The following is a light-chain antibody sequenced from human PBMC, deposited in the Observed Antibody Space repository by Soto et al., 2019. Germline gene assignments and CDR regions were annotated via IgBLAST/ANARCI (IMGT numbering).Light chain of an antibody. CDR2: AAS. CDR3: QKSYSTLFT. Sequence: DIQMTQSPSSLSASVGDRVTITCRASQSISSYLNWYQQKPGKAPKLLICAASSLQSGVPSRFSGSGSGTDFTLTISSLQPKDFATYYCQKSYSTLFTFGPGTKVDIK. J-gene: IGKJ3*01. CDR1: QSISSY. V-gene: IGKV1-39*01.